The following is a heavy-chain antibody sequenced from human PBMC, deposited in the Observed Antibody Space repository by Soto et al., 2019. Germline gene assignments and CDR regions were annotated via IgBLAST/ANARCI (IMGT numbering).Heavy chain of an antibody. D-gene: IGHD3-22*01. CDR1: GFTVSSYA. V-gene: IGHV3-23*01. Sequence: EVQLLESGGGLVQPGGSLRLSCAASGFTVSSYAMSWVRQAPGKGLEWVSAISGSGGSTYYADSVKGRFTICRENSKNTLSRQMTSLRADDTTVYYCAKSRELYYYDSSGYFDYWGRGTLVTLS. J-gene: IGHJ4*02. CDR2: ISGSGGST. CDR3: AKSRELYYYDSSGYFDY.